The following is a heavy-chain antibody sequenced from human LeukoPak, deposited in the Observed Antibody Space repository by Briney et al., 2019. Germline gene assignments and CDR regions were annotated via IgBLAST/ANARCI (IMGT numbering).Heavy chain of an antibody. CDR3: ARGPHYYGSGSYLSRTSRWFDP. CDR2: INHSGST. J-gene: IGHJ5*02. V-gene: IGHV4-34*01. Sequence: GSLRLSCAASGFTFSSYAMSWIRQPPGKGLEWIGEINHSGSTNYNPSLKSRVTISVDTSKNQFSLKLSSVTAADTAVYYCARGPHYYGSGSYLSRTSRWFDPWGQGTLVTVSS. D-gene: IGHD3-10*01. CDR1: GFTFSSYA.